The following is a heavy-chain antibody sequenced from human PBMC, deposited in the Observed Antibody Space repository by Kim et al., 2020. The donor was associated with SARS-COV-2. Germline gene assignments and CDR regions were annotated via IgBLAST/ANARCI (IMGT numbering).Heavy chain of an antibody. CDR3: ARDGGTDDAFDI. V-gene: IGHV3-33*01. D-gene: IGHD1-1*01. J-gene: IGHJ3*02. Sequence: SADPVKGPFPLSSDNSKNTLYLQMNSLRADDTAVYYCARDGGTDDAFDIWGQGTMVTVSS.